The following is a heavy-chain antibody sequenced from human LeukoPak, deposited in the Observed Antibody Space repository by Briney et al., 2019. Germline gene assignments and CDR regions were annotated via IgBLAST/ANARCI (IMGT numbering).Heavy chain of an antibody. CDR3: AEDLLAAAGKNFDY. CDR2: ISGNGGST. D-gene: IGHD6-13*01. Sequence: GGSLRLSCAASGFTFSSYAMCWVRKAPGKGQEWVSAISGNGGSTYYADSVKGRFTNSRDNAKNTLYLEVSSLRAEDTAVYYWAEDLLAAAGKNFDYWGQGTLVTVSS. CDR1: GFTFSSYA. J-gene: IGHJ4*02. V-gene: IGHV3-23*01.